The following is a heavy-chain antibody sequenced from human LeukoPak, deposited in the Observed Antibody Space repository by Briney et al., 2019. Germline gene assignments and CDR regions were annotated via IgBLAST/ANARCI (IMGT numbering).Heavy chain of an antibody. J-gene: IGHJ4*02. CDR3: ATYGDYVSFDY. D-gene: IGHD4-17*01. V-gene: IGHV3-48*03. CDR2: ISSSGSTI. CDR1: GFTFSSYE. Sequence: PRGSLRLSCAASGFTFSSYEMNWVRQAPGKGLEWVSYISSSGSTIYYADSVKGRFTISRDNAKNSLYLQMNSLRAEDTAVYYCATYGDYVSFDYWGQGTLVTVSS.